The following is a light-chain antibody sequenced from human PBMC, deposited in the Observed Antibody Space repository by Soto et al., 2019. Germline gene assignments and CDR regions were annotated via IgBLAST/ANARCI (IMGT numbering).Light chain of an antibody. CDR1: SSNVGTYNL. J-gene: IGLJ1*01. Sequence: QSALTQPASVSGSPGQSITISCTGTSSNVGTYNLVSWYQQHPGEAPKLLIYEVSERPSGVSIRFTASKSGKTASLTISGLQAEDEADYYCCSYADVSSYVFGTGTKLTVL. V-gene: IGLV2-23*02. CDR2: EVS. CDR3: CSYADVSSYV.